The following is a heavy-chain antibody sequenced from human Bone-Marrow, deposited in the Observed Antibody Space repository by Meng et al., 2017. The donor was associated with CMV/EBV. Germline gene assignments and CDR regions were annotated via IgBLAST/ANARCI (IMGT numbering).Heavy chain of an antibody. J-gene: IGHJ4*02. V-gene: IGHV1-2*02. Sequence: ASVKVSCKASGYTFTDYYMHWVRQAPGQGLEWMGWINPNSGDTNYAQKFRGRVTMTRHTSISTAYMELSRLRSGDTAVYYCARVPYDFWSGYYGLEWGQGTLVTVSS. CDR3: ARVPYDFWSGYYGLE. CDR2: INPNSGDT. CDR1: GYTFTDYY. D-gene: IGHD3-3*01.